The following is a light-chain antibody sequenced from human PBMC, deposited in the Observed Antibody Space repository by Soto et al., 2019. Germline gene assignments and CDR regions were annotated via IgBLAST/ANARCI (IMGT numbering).Light chain of an antibody. CDR2: GAS. CDR3: HQYGSAPAWT. Sequence: EIVLTQSPGTLSLFPGERATLSCRASQSISSSYLAWYQQKPGQAPRLLIHGASNRATGIPDRFSGAGSATDFTLTISRLEPEDFAVYYCHQYGSAPAWTFGQGTKVEIK. CDR1: QSISSSY. V-gene: IGKV3-20*01. J-gene: IGKJ1*01.